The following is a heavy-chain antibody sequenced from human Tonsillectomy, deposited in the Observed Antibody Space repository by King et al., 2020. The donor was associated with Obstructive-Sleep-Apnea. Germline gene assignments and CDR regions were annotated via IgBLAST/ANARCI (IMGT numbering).Heavy chain of an antibody. D-gene: IGHD3-10*01. J-gene: IGHJ6*02. CDR1: GFTFYSYS. CDR2: ISSSSSDI. Sequence: VQLVESGGGLVQPGGSLRLSCAASGFTFYSYSMNWVRQAPGKGLEWVSYISSSSSDIYYADSVKGRFTLSRDNAKYLLSLQMSSLRAQDTAVYYCARDISFPLVGGTYYHYGMDVWGQGTTVTVSS. CDR3: ARDISFPLVGGTYYHYGMDV. V-gene: IGHV3-48*04.